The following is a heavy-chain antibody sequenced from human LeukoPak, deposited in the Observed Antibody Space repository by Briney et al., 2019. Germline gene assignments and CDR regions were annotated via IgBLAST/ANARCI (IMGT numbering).Heavy chain of an antibody. CDR3: ARGSSGYYYGVSVDFDY. J-gene: IGHJ4*02. CDR1: GYTFTSYY. CDR2: IDPSGGST. Sequence: GASVKVSCKASGYTFTSYYMHWVRQAPGQGLEWMGIIDPSGGSTSYAQKFQGRVTMTRDTSTSTVYMELSSLRSEDTAVYYCARGSSGYYYGVSVDFDYWGKGTLVTVSS. D-gene: IGHD3-22*01. V-gene: IGHV1-46*01.